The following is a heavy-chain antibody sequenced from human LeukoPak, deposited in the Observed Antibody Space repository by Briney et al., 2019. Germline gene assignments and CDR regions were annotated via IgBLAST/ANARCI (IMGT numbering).Heavy chain of an antibody. J-gene: IGHJ4*02. Sequence: AGGSLRLSCAASGFTFSNFWMSWVRQAPGKGLEWVANIKQDGSEKHYVDSVKGRFTISRDNAKNSLYLQMNSLRAEDTAVYYCARGSTYYDSSGQVPFDYWGQGTLVTVSS. CDR3: ARGSTYYDSSGQVPFDY. D-gene: IGHD3-22*01. CDR2: IKQDGSEK. V-gene: IGHV3-7*01. CDR1: GFTFSNFW.